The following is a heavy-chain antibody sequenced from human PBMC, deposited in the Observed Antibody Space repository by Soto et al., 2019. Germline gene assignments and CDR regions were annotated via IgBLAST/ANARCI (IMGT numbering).Heavy chain of an antibody. D-gene: IGHD5-12*01. CDR3: AHSSGYEFFDY. Sequence: QITLKESGPTLVKPTQTLTLTCTFSGFSLKTSGVGVGWVHQPPGKALEWLALIYWDDDKRYSPSLKSRLTITKDTSKNQVVLTMTNMDPVDTGTYYCAHSSGYEFFDYWGQGTLVTVSS. V-gene: IGHV2-5*02. CDR1: GFSLKTSGVG. CDR2: IYWDDDK. J-gene: IGHJ4*02.